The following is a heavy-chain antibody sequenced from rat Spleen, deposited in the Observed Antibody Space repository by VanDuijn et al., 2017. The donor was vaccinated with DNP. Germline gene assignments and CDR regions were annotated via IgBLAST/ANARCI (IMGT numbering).Heavy chain of an antibody. CDR1: GFALSDYY. V-gene: IGHV5S23*01. J-gene: IGHJ4*01. D-gene: IGHD1-1*01. CDR2: ISTSGGST. Sequence: EVQLVESGGGLVQPGRSQKLSCAASGFALSDYYMAWVRQTPKTGLEWVASISTSGGSTYYRDSVKGRFTISRDNAKSSLYLQMNSLKSEDTATYYCAKDYHYYAMDAWGQGTSVTVSS. CDR3: AKDYHYYAMDA.